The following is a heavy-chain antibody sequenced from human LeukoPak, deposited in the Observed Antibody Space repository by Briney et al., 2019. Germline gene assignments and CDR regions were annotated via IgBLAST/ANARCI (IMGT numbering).Heavy chain of an antibody. CDR1: RFTFSSYS. Sequence: GGSLRLSCAASRFTFSSYSMNWVRQAPGKGLEWVSYISSSSSTIYYADSVKGRFTISRDNAKNSLYLQMNSLRDEDTAVYYCARDPTGYDFWSGYYRAGFDYWGQGTLVTVSS. V-gene: IGHV3-48*02. CDR3: ARDPTGYDFWSGYYRAGFDY. CDR2: ISSSSSTI. D-gene: IGHD3-3*01. J-gene: IGHJ4*02.